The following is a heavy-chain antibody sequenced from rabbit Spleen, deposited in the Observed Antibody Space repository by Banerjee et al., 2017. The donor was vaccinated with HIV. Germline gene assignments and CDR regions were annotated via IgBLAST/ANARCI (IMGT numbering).Heavy chain of an antibody. D-gene: IGHD1-1*01. J-gene: IGHJ4*01. V-gene: IGHV1S40*01. Sequence: VESGGGLVQPGASLTLTCTASGVSFSFSSYMCWVRQAPGKGLEWIGYIDPLFGSTYYASWAKGRFTISETSSTTVTLQMTSLTAADTATYFCARDVDTIYFRFSLWGQGTLVTVS. CDR2: IDPLFGST. CDR3: ARDVDTIYFRFSL. CDR1: GVSFSFSSY.